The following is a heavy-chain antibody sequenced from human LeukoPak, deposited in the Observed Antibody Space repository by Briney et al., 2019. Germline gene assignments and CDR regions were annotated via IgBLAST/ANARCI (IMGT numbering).Heavy chain of an antibody. V-gene: IGHV3-15*01. CDR2: IKSKTDGGTI. CDR3: TTSLTSGAYIDY. J-gene: IGHJ4*02. Sequence: GGSLRLSCAASGFIFSDAWMSWVRQAPGKGLEWVGRIKSKTDGGTIDYAAPVKGRFTISRDDSKNTLYLQMNSLKTEDTAVYYCTTSLTSGAYIDYWGQGTLVTVSS. D-gene: IGHD2-15*01. CDR1: GFIFSDAW.